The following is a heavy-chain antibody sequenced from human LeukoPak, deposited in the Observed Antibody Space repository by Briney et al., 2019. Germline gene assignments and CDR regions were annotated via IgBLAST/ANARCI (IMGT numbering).Heavy chain of an antibody. V-gene: IGHV1-69*13. CDR3: ARDLRDDYGDYLRSMDV. Sequence: SVKVSCKVSGGTFNTYALSWVRQAPGQGLEWMGGIIPIFGTANYAQKFQGRVTITADESTSTDYMELSSLRSEDTAVYYCARDLRDDYGDYLRSMDVWGQGTTVTVSS. D-gene: IGHD4-17*01. CDR2: IIPIFGTA. CDR1: GGTFNTYA. J-gene: IGHJ6*02.